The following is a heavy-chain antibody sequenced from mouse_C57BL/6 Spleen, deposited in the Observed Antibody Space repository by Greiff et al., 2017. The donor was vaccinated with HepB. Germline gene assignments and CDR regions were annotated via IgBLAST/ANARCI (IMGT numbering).Heavy chain of an antibody. Sequence: QVQLQQSGPELVKPGASVKISCTASGYAFSSSWMNWVQQRPGKGLEWIGCIYPGDGDTNYNGKFKGKATLTADKSSSTAYMQLSSLTSEDSAVYCCARSSDYWGQGTTLTVSS. CDR3: ARSSDY. CDR2: IYPGDGDT. CDR1: GYAFSSSW. J-gene: IGHJ2*01. V-gene: IGHV1-82*01.